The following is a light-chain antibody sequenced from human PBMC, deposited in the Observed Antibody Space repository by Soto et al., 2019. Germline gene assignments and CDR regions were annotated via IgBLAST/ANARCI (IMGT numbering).Light chain of an antibody. CDR1: QSVSSY. Sequence: EIVLTQSPATLSLSPGERTTLSCRASQSVSSYLAWYQQRPGQAPRLLIYDASNRATGIPARFSASGSGTDFTLTISSLEPEDFAVYYCQQRSKWPITFGQGTRLDIK. CDR3: QQRSKWPIT. J-gene: IGKJ5*01. CDR2: DAS. V-gene: IGKV3-11*01.